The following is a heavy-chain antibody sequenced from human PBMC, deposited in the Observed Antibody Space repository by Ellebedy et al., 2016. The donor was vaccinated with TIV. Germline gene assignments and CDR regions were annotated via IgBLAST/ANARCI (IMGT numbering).Heavy chain of an antibody. D-gene: IGHD3-10*01. Sequence: MPSETLSLTCSVSGGSISNYYWNWIRQPPGKGLEWIGYVYSNGNTNYNPSLKSRATISVDTSNNYFSLKLSSVTAADTAIYYCARDLMASGCFDPWGQGTLVTVSS. V-gene: IGHV4-59*01. CDR3: ARDLMASGCFDP. CDR1: GGSISNYY. CDR2: VYSNGNT. J-gene: IGHJ5*02.